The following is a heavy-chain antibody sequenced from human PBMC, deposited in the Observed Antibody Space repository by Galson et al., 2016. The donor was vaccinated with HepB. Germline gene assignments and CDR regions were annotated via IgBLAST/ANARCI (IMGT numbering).Heavy chain of an antibody. V-gene: IGHV3-7*03. J-gene: IGHJ1*01. CDR3: ALYYYDSSGFVEYFQQ. CDR2: IKPDGSEK. CDR1: GFTFSSVW. D-gene: IGHD3-22*01. Sequence: SLRLSCATSGFTFSSVWMSWVRQAPGKGLEWVANIKPDGSEKYYVDSLKGRFTISRDNAKNALYLQMNSLRAEDTAVYYCALYYYDSSGFVEYFQQWGQSTRVTVSS.